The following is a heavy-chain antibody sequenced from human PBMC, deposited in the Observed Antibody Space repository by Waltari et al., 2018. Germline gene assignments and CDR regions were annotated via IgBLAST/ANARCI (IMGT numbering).Heavy chain of an antibody. CDR1: GGSFSGYY. V-gene: IGHV4-34*01. Sequence: QVQLQQWGAGLLKPSETLSLTCAVYGGSFSGYYWSWIRQPPGKGLEWIGEINHSGSTNYNPSLKSRVTISVDTSKNQFSLKLSSVTAADTAVYYCARGRLSASGYSSGRGMRNFDYWGQGTLVTVSS. D-gene: IGHD6-19*01. J-gene: IGHJ4*02. CDR3: ARGRLSASGYSSGRGMRNFDY. CDR2: INHSGST.